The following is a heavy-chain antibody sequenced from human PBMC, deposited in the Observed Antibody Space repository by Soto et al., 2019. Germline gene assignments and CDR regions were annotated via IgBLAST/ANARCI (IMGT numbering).Heavy chain of an antibody. Sequence: SETLSLTCTVSGGSISSSSYYWGWIRQPPGKGLEWIGSIYYSGSTYYNPSLKSRVTISVDTSKNQFSLKLSSVTAADTAVYYCARMRWELGPEFDYWGQGTLVTVSS. CDR3: ARMRWELGPEFDY. J-gene: IGHJ4*02. D-gene: IGHD1-26*01. CDR2: IYYSGST. V-gene: IGHV4-39*01. CDR1: GGSISSSSYY.